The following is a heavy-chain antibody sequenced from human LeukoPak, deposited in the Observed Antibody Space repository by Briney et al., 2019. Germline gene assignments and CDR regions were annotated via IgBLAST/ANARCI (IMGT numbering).Heavy chain of an antibody. Sequence: ASVKVSCKASGYTFTSCDINWVRQATGQGLEWMGWMNPNSGNTGYAQKFQGRVTITRNTSISTAYMELSSLRSEDTAVYYCARWSSTSSVLGYWGQGTLVTVSS. CDR1: GYTFTSCD. D-gene: IGHD2-2*01. CDR3: ARWSSTSSVLGY. J-gene: IGHJ4*02. CDR2: MNPNSGNT. V-gene: IGHV1-8*03.